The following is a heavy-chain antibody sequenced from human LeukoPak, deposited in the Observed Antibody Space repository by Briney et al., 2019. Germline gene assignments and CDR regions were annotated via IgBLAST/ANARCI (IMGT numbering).Heavy chain of an antibody. V-gene: IGHV3-30*18. J-gene: IGHJ3*02. CDR1: GFTFSSYG. CDR2: ISYDGSNK. D-gene: IGHD2-21*02. CDR3: AKFQGIVVVTSSMIDAFDI. Sequence: GGSLRLSCAASGFTFSSYGMHWVRQAPGKGLEWVAVISYDGSNKYYADSVKGRFTISRDNSKNTLYLQMNSLRAEDTAVYYCAKFQGIVVVTSSMIDAFDIWGQGTMVTASS.